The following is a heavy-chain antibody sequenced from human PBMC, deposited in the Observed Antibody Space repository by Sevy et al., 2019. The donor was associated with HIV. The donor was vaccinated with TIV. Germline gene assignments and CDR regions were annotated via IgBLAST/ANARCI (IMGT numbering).Heavy chain of an antibody. D-gene: IGHD3-3*01. J-gene: IGHJ4*02. Sequence: GGSLRLSCAASGFTFSSYWMSWVRQAPGKGLEWVANIKQDGSEKYYVDSVKGRFTISRDNAKNSLYLQMNSLRAEDTAAYYCAREYEYDFWSGYGTYFDYWGQGTLVTVSS. CDR1: GFTFSSYW. CDR3: AREYEYDFWSGYGTYFDY. V-gene: IGHV3-7*01. CDR2: IKQDGSEK.